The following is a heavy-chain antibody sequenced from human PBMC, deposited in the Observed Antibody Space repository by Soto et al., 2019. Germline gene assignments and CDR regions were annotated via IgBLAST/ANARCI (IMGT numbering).Heavy chain of an antibody. CDR1: GYTFTRSG. Sequence: ASVKVSCKASGYTFTRSGISWVRQAPGQGLEWMGWISTYNGNTNYAQKLQGRVTMTTDTSTSTAYMELRSLRSDDTAVYYCARNARELLLPQNWGQGTLVTVS. CDR3: ARNARELLLPQN. D-gene: IGHD1-26*01. J-gene: IGHJ4*02. V-gene: IGHV1-18*01. CDR2: ISTYNGNT.